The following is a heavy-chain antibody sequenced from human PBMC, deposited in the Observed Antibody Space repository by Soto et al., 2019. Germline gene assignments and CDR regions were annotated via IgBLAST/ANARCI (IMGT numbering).Heavy chain of an antibody. D-gene: IGHD3-22*01. Sequence: QVQLQESGPGLVKPSQTLSLTCTVSGGSISSGGYYWSWIRQHPGKGLEWIGYIYYSGSTYYNPSLKSRVTISVDTSKNQFSLKLSSVTAADTAVYYCARDGVYDSSPPTYYYGMDVWGQGTTVTVSS. V-gene: IGHV4-31*03. J-gene: IGHJ6*02. CDR2: IYYSGST. CDR1: GGSISSGGYY. CDR3: ARDGVYDSSPPTYYYGMDV.